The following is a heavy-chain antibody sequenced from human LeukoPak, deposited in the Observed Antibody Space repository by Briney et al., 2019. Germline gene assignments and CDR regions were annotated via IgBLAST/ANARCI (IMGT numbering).Heavy chain of an antibody. J-gene: IGHJ4*02. CDR2: VYYTGST. D-gene: IGHD3-22*01. CDR3: ATTAEYFDSRGYSSRGRFDF. Sequence: SETLSLTCTVSGDSISRTNYYWGWIRQTPEKGLEWIGSVYYTGSTYYNPSLESRVTISLDTSKKQVSLRLSSVTAADTAVYYCATTAEYFDSRGYSSRGRFDFWGQGTLVTVSS. CDR1: GDSISRTNYY. V-gene: IGHV4-39*07.